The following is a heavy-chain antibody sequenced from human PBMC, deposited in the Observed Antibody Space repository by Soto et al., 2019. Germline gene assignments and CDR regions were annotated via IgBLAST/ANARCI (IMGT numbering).Heavy chain of an antibody. CDR1: GCSVSSDTLY. D-gene: IGHD2-2*02. CDR3: ARFVRSYSGTTCYTRADV. V-gene: IGHV4-61*01. Sequence: QVHLPESGPRLVKLSETVSLTCTVSGCSVSSDTLYWSWIRLPPGKRLEWIGFIYSSGSTNYNPSLKSRVTMSVDTSKNQFSLKLRSVIVADTAVYHCARFVRSYSGTTCYTRADVWGQGTTVSVS. CDR2: IYSSGST. J-gene: IGHJ6*02.